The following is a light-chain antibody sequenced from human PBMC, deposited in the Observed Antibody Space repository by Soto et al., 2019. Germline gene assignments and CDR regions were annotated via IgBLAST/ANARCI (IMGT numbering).Light chain of an antibody. J-gene: IGKJ4*01. V-gene: IGKV3-11*01. CDR2: DAS. Sequence: EIVLTQSPATLSLSPGERATLSCRASQSVSSYLAWYQQKPGQAPRLLIYDASNRATGIPARFSGSGSGTDFTLTISSLEPEDFAVYYCQQYGSSPQTFGGGTKVEIK. CDR1: QSVSSY. CDR3: QQYGSSPQT.